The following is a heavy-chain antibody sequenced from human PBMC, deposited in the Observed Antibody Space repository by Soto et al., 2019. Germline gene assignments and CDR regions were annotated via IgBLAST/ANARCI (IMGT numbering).Heavy chain of an antibody. J-gene: IGHJ4*02. Sequence: GGSLRLSCAASGFTFSNAWMNWVRQAPGKGLEWVGRIKSKTDGGTTDYAAPVKGRFTISTDNSNNTLYLHMNSLKTEDTAVYYCTTDYSYGYSDPFGYWGQGTLVTVSS. V-gene: IGHV3-15*07. D-gene: IGHD5-18*01. CDR1: GFTFSNAW. CDR2: IKSKTDGGTT. CDR3: TTDYSYGYSDPFGY.